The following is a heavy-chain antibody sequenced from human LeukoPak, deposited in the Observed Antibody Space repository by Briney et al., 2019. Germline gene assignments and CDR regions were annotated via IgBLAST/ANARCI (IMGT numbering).Heavy chain of an antibody. V-gene: IGHV3-23*01. D-gene: IGHD2-2*01. CDR3: AKDPLGYCSSTSCWGSDY. CDR1: GFTFSSYA. Sequence: PGGSLRLSCAASGFTFSSYAMSWVRQAPGKGLEWVSAISGSGGSTYYADSVKGRFTISRDNSKNTLYLQMNSLRAEGTAVYYCAKDPLGYCSSTSCWGSDYWGQGTLVTVSS. J-gene: IGHJ4*02. CDR2: ISGSGGST.